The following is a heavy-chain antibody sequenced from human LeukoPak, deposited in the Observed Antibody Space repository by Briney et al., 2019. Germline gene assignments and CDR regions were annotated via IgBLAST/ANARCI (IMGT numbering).Heavy chain of an antibody. CDR3: ARHIAAAAFDP. J-gene: IGHJ5*02. D-gene: IGHD6-13*01. V-gene: IGHV3-74*01. CDR2: INSDGSDI. CDR1: GFTISNYF. Sequence: GGSLRLSCAASGFTISNYFMHWVRQGPGKGLVWVSRINSDGSDINYADSVKGRFTISRDNAKNTLYLQTNSLRDEDTAVYYCARHIAAAAFDPWGQGTLVTVSS.